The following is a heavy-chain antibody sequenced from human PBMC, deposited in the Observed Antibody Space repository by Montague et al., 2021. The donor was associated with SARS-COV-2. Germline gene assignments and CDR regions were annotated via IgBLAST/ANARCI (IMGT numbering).Heavy chain of an antibody. D-gene: IGHD3-9*01. V-gene: IGHV4-39*01. CDR2: IYYSGST. CDR1: GGSISSSSYY. J-gene: IGHJ5*02. CDR3: ARSPTYYHILTGYSNGPNWFGP. Sequence: SETLSLTCTVSGGSISSSSYYWGWIRQPPGKGLEWIGSIYYSGSTYYNPSPKSRVTISVDTSKNQFSLKLSSVTAADTAVYYCARSPTYYHILTGYSNGPNWFGPWGQGTLVTVSS.